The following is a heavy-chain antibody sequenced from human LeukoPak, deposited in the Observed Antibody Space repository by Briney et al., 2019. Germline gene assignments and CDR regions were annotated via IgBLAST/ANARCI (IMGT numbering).Heavy chain of an antibody. CDR1: GFTFSSYA. CDR3: AKLPNTITAAGSWFDP. V-gene: IGHV3-23*01. CDR2: ISGSGGRT. D-gene: IGHD6-13*01. J-gene: IGHJ5*02. Sequence: GGSLRLPCAASGFTFSSYAMSWVRQAPGKGLEWLSTISGSGGRTYYAASVKGRFTISRDHFRSTLYLQMNSLRAEDTAVYFCAKLPNTITAAGSWFDPWGQGTLVTVSS.